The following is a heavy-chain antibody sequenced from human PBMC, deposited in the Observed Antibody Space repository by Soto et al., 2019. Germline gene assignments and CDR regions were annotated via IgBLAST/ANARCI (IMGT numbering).Heavy chain of an antibody. Sequence: GGSLRLSCAPSGFTLSGKWMSWVRQAPGKGLEWVANIKQDGSDKYYVDSVKGRFTISRDNAKNSLYLQMNSLRAGDRGVYYCGRGGGNFDHWGQGT. J-gene: IGHJ4*02. CDR3: GRGGGNFDH. CDR2: IKQDGSDK. D-gene: IGHD3-16*01. CDR1: GFTLSGKW. V-gene: IGHV3-7*04.